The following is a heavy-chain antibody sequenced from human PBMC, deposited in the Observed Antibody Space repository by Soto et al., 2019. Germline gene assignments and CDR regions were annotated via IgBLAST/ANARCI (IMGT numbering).Heavy chain of an antibody. V-gene: IGHV3-23*01. CDR2: ISGSGGST. CDR1: GFTFSSYA. J-gene: IGHJ5*02. Sequence: EVQLLEAGGGLVQPGGFLRLSCAASGFTFSSYALSWVRQAPGKGLEWGSAISGSGGSTYFADSVKGRLTLSRKNSKNTLYLQMNSLRAEDTALYYCSKGTGYPFGGFDPWGQGTLVTVSS. D-gene: IGHD3-9*01. CDR3: SKGTGYPFGGFDP.